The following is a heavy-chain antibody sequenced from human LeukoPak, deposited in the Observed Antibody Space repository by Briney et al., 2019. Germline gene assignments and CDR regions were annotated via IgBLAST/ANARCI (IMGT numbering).Heavy chain of an antibody. V-gene: IGHV1-2*02. CDR2: INPNSGGT. D-gene: IGHD2-2*01. Sequence: ASVNVSFKSSVYTFTDYYMHWVRQAPGQGLEWMGWINPNSGGTNYAQKFQGRVTMTRDTSISTAYMELSRLRSDDTAVYYCARDRYCSSTSCYRWFDPWGQGTLVTVSS. CDR1: VYTFTDYY. CDR3: ARDRYCSSTSCYRWFDP. J-gene: IGHJ5*02.